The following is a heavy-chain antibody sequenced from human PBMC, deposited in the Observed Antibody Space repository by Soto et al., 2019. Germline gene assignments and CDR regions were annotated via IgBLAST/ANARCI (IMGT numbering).Heavy chain of an antibody. V-gene: IGHV5-51*01. CDR2: IYPGDSDT. CDR1: GYSFTSYW. Sequence: GESLKISCKGSGYSFTSYWIGWVRQMPGKGLEWMGIIYPGDSDTRYSPSFQGQVTISADKSISTAYLQWSSLKASDTAMYYCARLRRYCSSTSCYRAQYYYDGMDVWGQGT. CDR3: ARLRRYCSSTSCYRAQYYYDGMDV. J-gene: IGHJ6*02. D-gene: IGHD2-2*02.